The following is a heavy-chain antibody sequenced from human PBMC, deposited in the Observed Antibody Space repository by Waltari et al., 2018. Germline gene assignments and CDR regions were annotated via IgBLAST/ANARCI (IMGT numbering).Heavy chain of an antibody. D-gene: IGHD5-12*01. V-gene: IGHV4-39*01. CDR3: ATYIGASAGTASFDV. CDR2: RSYRGGT. Sequence: QLQLQESGPGLVKPSETLSLTCSVSGGSITSNRHYWGWIRQPPGQGLEWIGTRSYRGGTYSSPSLKSRVSISRDTSKNLLSRILGSVTAADTAVYYCATYIGASAGTASFDVWGQGTMVTVSS. J-gene: IGHJ3*01. CDR1: GGSITSNRHY.